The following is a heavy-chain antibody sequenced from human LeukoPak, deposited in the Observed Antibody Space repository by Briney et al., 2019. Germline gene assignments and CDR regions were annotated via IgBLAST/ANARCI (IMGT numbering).Heavy chain of an antibody. CDR2: ISSSGSTI. J-gene: IGHJ4*02. CDR1: GFTFSSYE. Sequence: GGSLRLSCAASGFTFSSYEMNWVRQAPGKGLEWVSYISSSGSTIYYADSVKGRFTISRDNAKNSLYLQMNSLRAEDTAVYYCATTGLDDSSGYSHPYYFDYWGQGTLVTVSS. V-gene: IGHV3-48*03. CDR3: ATTGLDDSSGYSHPYYFDY. D-gene: IGHD3-22*01.